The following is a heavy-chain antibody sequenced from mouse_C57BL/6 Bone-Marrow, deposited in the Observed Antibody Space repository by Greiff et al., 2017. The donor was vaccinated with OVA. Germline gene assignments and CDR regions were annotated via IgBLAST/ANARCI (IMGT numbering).Heavy chain of an antibody. CDR2: IHPSDSDT. V-gene: IGHV1-74*01. CDR3: AKEDY. CDR1: GYTFTSYW. Sequence: QVQLQQSGAELVKPGASVTVSCKASGYTFTSYWIHWVKQRPGQGLEWIGRIHPSDSDTNYHQKFKGKATLTVAKSYRTAFMQLSSQTSEDSTVYYCAKEDYWGQGTTLTVSS. J-gene: IGHJ2*01.